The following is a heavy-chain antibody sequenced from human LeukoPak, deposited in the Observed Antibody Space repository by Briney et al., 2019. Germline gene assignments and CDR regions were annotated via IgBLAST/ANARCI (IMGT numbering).Heavy chain of an antibody. CDR2: IYSGGST. D-gene: IGHD3-22*01. CDR1: GFTVSSNY. CDR3: ARGYYDSSGYYPSGMDV. J-gene: IGHJ6*02. Sequence: GGSLRLSCAASGFTVSSNYMSWVRQAPGKGLEWVSVIYSGGSTYYADSVKGRFTISRDNSKNTLYLQMNSLRAEDTAVYYCARGYYDSSGYYPSGMDVWGQGTTVTVSS. V-gene: IGHV3-66*01.